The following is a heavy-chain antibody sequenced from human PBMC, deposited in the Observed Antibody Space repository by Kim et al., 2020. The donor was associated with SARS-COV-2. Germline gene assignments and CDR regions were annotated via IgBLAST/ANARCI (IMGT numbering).Heavy chain of an antibody. Sequence: PKSRITISVDTSKNQFTLKLSAVNAADTAVYYCARGDTIFGVVSDAFDIWGQGTMVTVSS. CDR3: ARGDTIFGVVSDAFDI. D-gene: IGHD3-3*01. V-gene: IGHV4-31*02. J-gene: IGHJ3*02.